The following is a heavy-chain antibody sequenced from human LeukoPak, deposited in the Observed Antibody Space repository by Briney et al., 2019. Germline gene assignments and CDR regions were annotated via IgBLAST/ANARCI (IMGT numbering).Heavy chain of an antibody. V-gene: IGHV4-4*07. J-gene: IGHJ4*02. D-gene: IGHD3-10*01. CDR3: AREVIIRGVTHFDY. CDR2: IYDSGT. Sequence: SETLSLTCTVSGGSISTYFWSWIRQPAGKGLEWIGRIYDSGTNYNPSLKSRVTMSADTSKNQFSLKLSSVIAADTAVYFCAREVIIRGVTHFDYWGQGALVTVSS. CDR1: GGSISTYF.